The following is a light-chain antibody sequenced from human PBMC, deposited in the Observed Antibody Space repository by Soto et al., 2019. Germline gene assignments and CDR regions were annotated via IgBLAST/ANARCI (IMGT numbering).Light chain of an antibody. V-gene: IGKV3-20*01. Sequence: EIVSTLSPGTLSLSPGGRATLSCRARQSISSIFLAWYHQKPGLAPRLLIYGTNIRASGIPDRFSGSEYGTKFTLTITRLEPDDFAVYYCHQYGSSHRTFGQGTKVEIK. CDR3: HQYGSSHRT. CDR1: QSISSIF. CDR2: GTN. J-gene: IGKJ1*01.